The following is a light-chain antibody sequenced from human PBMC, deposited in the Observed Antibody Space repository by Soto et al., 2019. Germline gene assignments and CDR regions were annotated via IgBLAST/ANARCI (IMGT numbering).Light chain of an antibody. CDR3: QQSANSPVT. Sequence: TVLTQSPGTLSLSPGERATLSCRASQSVSSTYVSWYQQKPGQAPRHLIFGASSRATGIPDRFSGSGSGTDFTLTISRLEPEDFAVYYCQQSANSPVTFGQGTKLEIK. J-gene: IGKJ2*01. CDR1: QSVSSTY. CDR2: GAS. V-gene: IGKV3-20*01.